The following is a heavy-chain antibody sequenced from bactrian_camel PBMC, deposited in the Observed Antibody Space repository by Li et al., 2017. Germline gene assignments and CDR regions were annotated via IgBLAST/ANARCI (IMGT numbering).Heavy chain of an antibody. V-gene: IGHV3S54*01. CDR3: AKDQGPSPRSGGQGNNA. CDR2: IDIADSKT. D-gene: IGHD2*01. J-gene: IGHJ3*01. Sequence: VQLVESGGGSVQDGGSLRLSCVASKRTYNTMAWFRQAPGQQREGVAHIDIADSKTYYADSVNGRFTIARDNAQNTVYLQLNSLKTEDTAMYYCAKDQGPSPRSGGQGNNAWGQ. CDR1: KRTYNT.